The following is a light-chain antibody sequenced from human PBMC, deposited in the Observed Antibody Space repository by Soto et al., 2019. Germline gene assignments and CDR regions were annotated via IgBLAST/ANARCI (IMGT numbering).Light chain of an antibody. Sequence: LTQPASVSGSPGQSITTSCTGTSSYVGGYNYVSWYQQHPAKVPKLMIYHVSNRPSGVSDRFSGSKSGNTASLTISGLQAEDEGDYYCYSYTTSSTYVFGTGTKVTVL. CDR1: SSYVGGYNY. V-gene: IGLV2-14*01. CDR3: YSYTTSSTYV. CDR2: HVS. J-gene: IGLJ1*01.